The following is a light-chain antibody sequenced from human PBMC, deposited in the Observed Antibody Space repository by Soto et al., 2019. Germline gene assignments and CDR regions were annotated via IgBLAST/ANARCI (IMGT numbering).Light chain of an antibody. CDR2: DAS. J-gene: IGKJ1*01. CDR3: HHDR. CDR1: QSVRRW. Sequence: DIQMTQSPSTLSASVGDRVTITCRASQSVRRWVAWYQQKPGKAPKLLIYDASTLQRGVPSSFIGDGSGTEFTLTISSLQPDYYATYYCHHDRFGQGTKVEVK. V-gene: IGKV1-5*01.